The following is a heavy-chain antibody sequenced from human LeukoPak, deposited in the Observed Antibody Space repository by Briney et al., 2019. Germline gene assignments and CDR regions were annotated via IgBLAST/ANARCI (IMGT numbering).Heavy chain of an antibody. J-gene: IGHJ4*02. D-gene: IGHD3-3*01. Sequence: GGSLRLSCAASGFTFSSYAMSWVRQAPGKGLEWVSAISGSGGSTYYADSVKGRFTISRDNSKNTLYLQMNSLRAEDTAVYYCASGSTYYDFWSGFSGYFDYWGQGTLVTVSS. CDR2: ISGSGGST. V-gene: IGHV3-23*01. CDR3: ASGSTYYDFWSGFSGYFDY. CDR1: GFTFSSYA.